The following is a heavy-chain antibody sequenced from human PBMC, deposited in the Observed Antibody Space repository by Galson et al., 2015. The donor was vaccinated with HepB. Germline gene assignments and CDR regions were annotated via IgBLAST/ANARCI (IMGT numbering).Heavy chain of an antibody. V-gene: IGHV3-30*18. CDR2: ISYDENNE. CDR1: GFTFRGHS. D-gene: IGHD2-2*01. Sequence: SLRLSCAASGFTFRGHSMHWVRQAPGKGLEWVAVISYDENNEYYSDSVRGRFTISRDNSKNTLYLQMNSLRAEDTAVYYCAKDGGLPYCSSTFCPKQYGIDSWGQGTLVTVSS. J-gene: IGHJ5*01. CDR3: AKDGGLPYCSSTFCPKQYGIDS.